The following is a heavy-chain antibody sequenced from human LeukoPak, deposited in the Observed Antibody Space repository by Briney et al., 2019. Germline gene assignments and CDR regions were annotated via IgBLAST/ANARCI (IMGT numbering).Heavy chain of an antibody. D-gene: IGHD3-10*01. Sequence: ASVKVSCKASGYTFTSYDINWVRQATGQGLEWMGWMNPNSGNTGYAQKFQGRVTITRNTSISTAYMELSSLRSEDTALYYCAKDYYFNSGSSYNSGFDIWGQGTMVTVSS. CDR1: GYTFTSYD. CDR2: MNPNSGNT. J-gene: IGHJ3*02. V-gene: IGHV1-8*03. CDR3: AKDYYFNSGSSYNSGFDI.